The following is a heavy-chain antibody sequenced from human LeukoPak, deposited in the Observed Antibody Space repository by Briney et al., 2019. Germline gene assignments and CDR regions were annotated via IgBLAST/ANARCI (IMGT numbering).Heavy chain of an antibody. J-gene: IGHJ5*02. CDR2: IGTAGDT. Sequence: GGSLRLSCAASGFTFSSYDMHWVRQATGKGLEWVSAIGTAGDTYYPGSVKGRFTISRENAKNSLYLQMNSLRAEDTAVYYCARAIGTMVRRTIWFDPWGQGTLVTVSS. CDR1: GFTFSSYD. CDR3: ARAIGTMVRRTIWFDP. D-gene: IGHD3-10*01. V-gene: IGHV3-13*01.